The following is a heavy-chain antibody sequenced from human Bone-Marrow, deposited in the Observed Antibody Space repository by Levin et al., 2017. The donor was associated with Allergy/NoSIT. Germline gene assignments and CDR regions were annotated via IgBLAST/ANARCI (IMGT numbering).Heavy chain of an antibody. V-gene: IGHV3-48*03. J-gene: IGHJ6*02. Sequence: PGGSLRLSCAASGFTFSSYEMIWVRQAPAKGLEWVSKINAGGVTTHYADSVKGRFTVSRDDARNSLYLQMSSLRAEDTAVYYCARRLPYYGMDVWGQGTTVTVSS. CDR2: INAGGVTT. CDR1: GFTFSSYE. CDR3: ARRLPYYGMDV.